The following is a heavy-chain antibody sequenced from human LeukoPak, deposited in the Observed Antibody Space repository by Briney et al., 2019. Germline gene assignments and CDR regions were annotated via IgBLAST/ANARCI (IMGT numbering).Heavy chain of an antibody. CDR1: GFTVSSNY. CDR2: IYSGGST. Sequence: GSLRLSCAASGFTVSSNYMSWVRQAPGKGLEWVSVIYSGGSTYYADSVKDRFTISRDNSKNTLYLQMNSLRAEDTAVYYCARDYYDSSGSYWGQGTLVTVSS. V-gene: IGHV3-66*01. D-gene: IGHD3-22*01. CDR3: ARDYYDSSGSY. J-gene: IGHJ4*02.